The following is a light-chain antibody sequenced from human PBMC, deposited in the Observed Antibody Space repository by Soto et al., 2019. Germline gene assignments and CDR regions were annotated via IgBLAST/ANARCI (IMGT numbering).Light chain of an antibody. J-gene: IGKJ3*01. V-gene: IGKV1-16*02. CDR2: GAS. Sequence: IQMTQSPSSLSASVGDRVTITCRASQVISNYLAWLQQKPGKAPKSLIYGASSLQSGVPSKFSGSGAATEFTLTISSLQPEDSGTYYCQQYNSYPFTFGPGTKVDIK. CDR1: QVISNY. CDR3: QQYNSYPFT.